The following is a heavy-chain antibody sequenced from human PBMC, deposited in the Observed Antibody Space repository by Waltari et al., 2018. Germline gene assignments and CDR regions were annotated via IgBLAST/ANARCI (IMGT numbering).Heavy chain of an antibody. J-gene: IGHJ3*02. V-gene: IGHV1-3*01. CDR2: INAGNGNT. CDR1: GYTFTSYA. CDR3: ARQVVVIAPDAFDI. Sequence: QVQLVQSGAEVKKPGASVKVSCKASGYTFTSYAMHWVRQAPGQRLEWMGWINAGNGNTKYSQKFQGRVTITRDTSASTAYMELSSLRSEDTAVYYCARQVVVIAPDAFDIWGQGTMVTVSS. D-gene: IGHD2-21*01.